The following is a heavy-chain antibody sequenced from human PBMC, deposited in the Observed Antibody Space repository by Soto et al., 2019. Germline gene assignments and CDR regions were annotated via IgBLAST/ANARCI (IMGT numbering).Heavy chain of an antibody. CDR2: ISAYNGNT. Sequence: VQLVQSGAEVKNPGASVKVSCKASGYTFTKYGIGWVRQAPGQGLEWMGWISAYNGNTNYAQKLQGRVTMTTDTSASTAYMEVRSLRSDDTAVYYGAREVAAAGGEYDYWGQGTLVTVSS. CDR1: GYTFTKYG. V-gene: IGHV1-18*01. D-gene: IGHD6-13*01. CDR3: AREVAAAGGEYDY. J-gene: IGHJ4*02.